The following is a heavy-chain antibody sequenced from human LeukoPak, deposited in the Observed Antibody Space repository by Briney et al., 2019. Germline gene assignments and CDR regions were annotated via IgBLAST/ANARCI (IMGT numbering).Heavy chain of an antibody. D-gene: IGHD3-10*01. J-gene: IGHJ6*02. V-gene: IGHV1-18*01. Sequence: ASVKVSCKASGYTFTSYGISWERQAPGQGLEWMGWISAYNGNTNYAQKLQGRVTMTTDTSTSTAYMELRSLRSDDTAVYYCARDLNYYGSGSYLGFYYYYYYGMDVWGQGTTVTVSS. CDR1: GYTFTSYG. CDR3: ARDLNYYGSGSYLGFYYYYYYGMDV. CDR2: ISAYNGNT.